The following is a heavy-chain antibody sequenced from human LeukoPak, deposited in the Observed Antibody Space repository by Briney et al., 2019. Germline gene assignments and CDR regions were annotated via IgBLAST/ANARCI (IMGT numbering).Heavy chain of an antibody. Sequence: GGALRLSCAAPGFTLSSHWMHWGRQTPGEGLVWGSRINTDGTSTSYADSVKGRFTIARDNAKNTLYLQMNSLRAEDTAVYYCARVLIAATGRDCWGQGTLVTVSS. V-gene: IGHV3-74*01. CDR2: INTDGTST. CDR3: ARVLIAATGRDC. D-gene: IGHD6-13*01. CDR1: GFTLSSHW. J-gene: IGHJ4*02.